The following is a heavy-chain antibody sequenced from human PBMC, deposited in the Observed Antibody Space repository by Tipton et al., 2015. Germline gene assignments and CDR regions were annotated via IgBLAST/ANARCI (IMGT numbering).Heavy chain of an antibody. V-gene: IGHV3-33*03. J-gene: IGHJ5*02. CDR1: GFFFTDYV. CDR2: IYFDGSKS. CDR3: AKGGSSWTGWFDP. D-gene: IGHD6-13*01. Sequence: SLRLSCAASGFFFTDYVMHWIRQPPGKGLEWVAAIYFDGSKSFHADSVSGRFTISRDNSNRTLYLHMGSLTVEDTGVYYCAKGGSSWTGWFDPWGQGTLVTVSS.